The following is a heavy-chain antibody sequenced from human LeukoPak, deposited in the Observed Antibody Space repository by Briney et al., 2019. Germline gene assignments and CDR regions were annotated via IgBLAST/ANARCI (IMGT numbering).Heavy chain of an antibody. D-gene: IGHD6-19*01. J-gene: IGHJ4*02. V-gene: IGHV6-1*01. CDR3: AREEESSGWSFDY. Sequence: SQTLSLTCAISGDSVSSNSAAWNWIRQSPSRGLEWLGRTFYRSKWYNDYIVSVESRININPDTSKNQFSLQLKSVTPEDTAMYCCAREEESSGWSFDYWGQGILVTVSS. CDR2: TFYRSKWYN. CDR1: GDSVSSNSAA.